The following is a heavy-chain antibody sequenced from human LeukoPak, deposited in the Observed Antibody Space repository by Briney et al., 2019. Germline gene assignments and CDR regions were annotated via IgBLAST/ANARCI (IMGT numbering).Heavy chain of an antibody. CDR2: ISAYNGNT. J-gene: IGHJ5*02. D-gene: IGHD2-2*01. Sequence: GASVKVSCKASGYTFTSYGISWVRQAPGQGLEWMGWISAYNGNTNYAQKLQGRVTMTTDTSTSTAYMELRSLRYDDTAVYYCARDRWRDVVVPAARKKNNWFDPRGQGTLVPVSS. CDR3: ARDRWRDVVVPAARKKNNWFDP. V-gene: IGHV1-18*04. CDR1: GYTFTSYG.